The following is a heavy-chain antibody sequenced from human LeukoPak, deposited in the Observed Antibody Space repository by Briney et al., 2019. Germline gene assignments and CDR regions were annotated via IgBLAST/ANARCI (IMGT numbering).Heavy chain of an antibody. J-gene: IGHJ5*02. Sequence: ASVKVSCKASGGTFSSYAISWVRQAPGQRLEWMGWINAGNGNTKYSQKFQGRVTITRDTSASTAYMELSSLRSEDTAVYYCAGDGIVATISWFDPWGQGTLVTVSS. CDR3: AGDGIVATISWFDP. D-gene: IGHD5-12*01. CDR2: INAGNGNT. CDR1: GGTFSSYA. V-gene: IGHV1-3*01.